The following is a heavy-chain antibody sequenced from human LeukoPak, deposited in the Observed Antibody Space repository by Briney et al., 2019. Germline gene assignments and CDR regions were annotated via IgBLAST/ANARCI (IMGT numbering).Heavy chain of an antibody. V-gene: IGHV4-61*02. CDR3: ARANYYGSGSMYFDY. Sequence: SETLSLTCTVSGGSISSGSYYWSWIRQPAGKGLEWIGRIYTSGSTNYNPSLKSRVTISVDTSKNQFSLKLSSVTAADTAVYYCARANYYGSGSMYFDYWGQGTLVTVSS. CDR1: GGSISSGSYY. CDR2: IYTSGST. J-gene: IGHJ4*02. D-gene: IGHD3-10*01.